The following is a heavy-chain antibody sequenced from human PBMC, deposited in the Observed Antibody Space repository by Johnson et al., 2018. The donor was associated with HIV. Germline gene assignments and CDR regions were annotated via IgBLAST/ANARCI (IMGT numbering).Heavy chain of an antibody. V-gene: IGHV3-15*01. Sequence: VQLVESGGGVVQPGGSLRLSCAASGFTFSNAWMSWVRQAPGKGLEWVGRIKSKTDGGTTDYAAPVKGRFTISKDDSKNTLYLQMNSLRAEDTAVYFCARDPLWDAFDIWGQGTMVTVSS. CDR2: IKSKTDGGTT. CDR1: GFTFSNAW. CDR3: ARDPLWDAFDI. J-gene: IGHJ3*02.